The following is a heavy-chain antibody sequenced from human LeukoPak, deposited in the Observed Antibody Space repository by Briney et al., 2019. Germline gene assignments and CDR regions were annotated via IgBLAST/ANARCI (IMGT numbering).Heavy chain of an antibody. V-gene: IGHV4-30-4*01. CDR1: GGSFSNGDYY. D-gene: IGHD3-10*01. CDR2: IYFSGSA. Sequence: PSETLSLTCTVSGGSFSNGDYYWSWIRQPPGKGLEWIGYIYFSGSAYYNPSLKSRVTISVDTSKNQFSLKLSSVTAADTAVYYCAASRSSGDPIYWGQGTLVTVSS. CDR3: AASRSSGDPIY. J-gene: IGHJ4*02.